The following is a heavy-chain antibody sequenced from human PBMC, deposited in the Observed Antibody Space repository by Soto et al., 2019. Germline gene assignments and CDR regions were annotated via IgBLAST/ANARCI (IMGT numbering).Heavy chain of an antibody. CDR2: IRRIAYGGTT. Sequence: EVQLVESGGGLVQPGRSLRLSCSASGFNFAAYTMSWVRLTPGKGLEWVGFIRRIAYGGTTDYAASEKGRFTISRDDSRKIVYLQMSRLKIEDTAVYYCSRSLAIDFDSWGQGTLVTVSS. V-gene: IGHV3-49*04. J-gene: IGHJ4*02. CDR3: SRSLAIDFDS. CDR1: GFNFAAYT.